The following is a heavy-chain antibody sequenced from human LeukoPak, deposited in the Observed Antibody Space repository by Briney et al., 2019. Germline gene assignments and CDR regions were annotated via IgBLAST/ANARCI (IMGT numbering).Heavy chain of an antibody. D-gene: IGHD2-21*02. CDR1: GYSFTSYW. V-gene: IGHV5-51*01. CDR3: ARLYCGGDCYSDGYFDY. Sequence: GESLKISCRGSGYSFTSYWIGWVPQRPGKGMGCRGTFYPGDSDTRYSPSFQGQVTISADKSISTAYLQWSSLKASDTAMYYCARLYCGGDCYSDGYFDYWGQGTLVTVSS. CDR2: FYPGDSDT. J-gene: IGHJ4*02.